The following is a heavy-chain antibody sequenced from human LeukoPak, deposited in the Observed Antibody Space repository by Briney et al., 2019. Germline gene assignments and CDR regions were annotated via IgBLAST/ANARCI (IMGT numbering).Heavy chain of an antibody. CDR3: ARGPQIDDSSGYYAFDI. CDR2: VYYSGSA. J-gene: IGHJ3*02. D-gene: IGHD3-22*01. Sequence: SETLSLTCTVSGDSVTTYYWSWIRQPPGKGLEWLGYVYYSGSATYNPSLKSRVTISVDTSKNQFSLRLSSVTAADTAVYYCARGPQIDDSSGYYAFDIWGQGIMVTVSS. V-gene: IGHV4-59*02. CDR1: GDSVTTYY.